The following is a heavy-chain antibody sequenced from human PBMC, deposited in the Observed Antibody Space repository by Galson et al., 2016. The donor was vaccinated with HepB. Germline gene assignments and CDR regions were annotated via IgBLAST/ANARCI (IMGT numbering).Heavy chain of an antibody. D-gene: IGHD4-17*01. J-gene: IGHJ4*02. V-gene: IGHV3-30*18. CDR3: AKDADYGAYGIDY. CDR2: LSYEGSNE. CDR1: GFSFSSHG. Sequence: SLRLSCAASGFSFSSHGMHWVRQTPGKGLEWVAALSYEGSNEFYADSVKGRFTISRDNSKNTFHLQMNSLRVEDTAVYYCAKDADYGAYGIDYWGQGTLVIASS.